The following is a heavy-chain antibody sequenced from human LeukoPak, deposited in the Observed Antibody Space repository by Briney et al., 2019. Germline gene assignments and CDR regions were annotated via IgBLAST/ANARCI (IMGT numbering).Heavy chain of an antibody. CDR3: AYSSSWSKFDP. J-gene: IGHJ5*02. D-gene: IGHD6-13*01. V-gene: IGHV1-2*02. CDR2: INPNTGDT. Sequence: ASVKVSCKASGYTFIGYYLHWVRQAPGQGLEWMGWINPNTGDTNYAQKFQGRVTMTRDTSINTAYMELSSLRSEDTAVYYCAYSSSWSKFDPWGQGTLVTVSS. CDR1: GYTFIGYY.